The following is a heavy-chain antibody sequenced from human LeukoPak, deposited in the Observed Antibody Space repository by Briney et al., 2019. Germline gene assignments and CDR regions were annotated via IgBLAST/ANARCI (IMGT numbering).Heavy chain of an antibody. CDR3: TIDSLSGSYPT. CDR2: IKSKTDGGTT. J-gene: IGHJ4*02. Sequence: GGSLRLSCAASGFTFSNAWMSWVRQAPGKGLEWVGRIKSKTDGGTTDYAAPVKGRFTISRDDSKNTLYLQMNSLKTEDTAVYYCTIDSLSGSYPTWGQGTLVTVSS. V-gene: IGHV3-15*01. D-gene: IGHD1-26*01. CDR1: GFTFSNAW.